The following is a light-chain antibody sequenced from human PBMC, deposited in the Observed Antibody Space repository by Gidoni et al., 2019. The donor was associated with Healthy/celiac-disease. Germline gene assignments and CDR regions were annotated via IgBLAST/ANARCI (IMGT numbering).Light chain of an antibody. V-gene: IGLV2-14*01. CDR3: GSYTSSSTLGV. CDR1: SSDVGGYNY. J-gene: IGLJ3*02. Sequence: QSALTQPASVSGSPGPSITISCTGTSSDVGGYNYVSWYQQHPGKAPKLMIYEVSNRPSGVPDRFSGSKSGNTASLTISGLQAEDEADYYCGSYTSSSTLGVFGGGTKLTVL. CDR2: EVS.